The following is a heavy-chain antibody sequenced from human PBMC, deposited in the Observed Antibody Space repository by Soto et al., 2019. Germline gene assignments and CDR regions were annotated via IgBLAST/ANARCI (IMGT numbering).Heavy chain of an antibody. Sequence: QVQLVQSGAEVKKPGASVKVSCKASGFTVTNFDINWVRQATGQGPEWMGWMNLNSGNTGYAEKFRDRVTMTRNSSITTAYMELNNLGSEDTAVYYCSKGYAMDYWGQGTTATVSS. CDR2: MNLNSGNT. CDR1: GFTVTNFD. V-gene: IGHV1-8*01. CDR3: SKGYAMDY. J-gene: IGHJ6*02.